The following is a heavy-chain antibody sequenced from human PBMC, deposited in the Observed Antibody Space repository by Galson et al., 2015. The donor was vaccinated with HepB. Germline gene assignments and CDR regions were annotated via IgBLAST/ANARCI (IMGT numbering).Heavy chain of an antibody. V-gene: IGHV2-5*02. Sequence: PALVKPTQTLTLTCTFSGFSLSTSGVNVGWIRQPPGKGLEWLALIYWDDDKRYSPSLKIRLTIAKDNYKDQVVLTMTNVDPVDTATYYCVHSRTYCYDSNYYFPSLVRPQVDSWGQGTLVTVSS. D-gene: IGHD3-22*01. CDR3: VHSRTYCYDSNYYFPSLVRPQVDS. CDR1: GFSLSTSGVN. J-gene: IGHJ4*02. CDR2: IYWDDDK.